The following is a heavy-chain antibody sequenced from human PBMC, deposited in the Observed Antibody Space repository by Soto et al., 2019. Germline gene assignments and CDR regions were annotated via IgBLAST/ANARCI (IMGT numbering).Heavy chain of an antibody. CDR1: GFTFSSYW. CDR2: IKQDGSEK. V-gene: IGHV3-7*01. Sequence: GGSLRLSCAASGFTFSSYWMSWVRQAPGKGLEWVANIKQDGSEKYYVDSVKGRFTISRDNAKNSLYLQMNSLRAEDTAVYYWAGWRGSSSSADGDPDGYYYYGMDVWGQGTTVTVSS. J-gene: IGHJ6*02. CDR3: AGWRGSSSSADGDPDGYYYYGMDV. D-gene: IGHD4-17*01.